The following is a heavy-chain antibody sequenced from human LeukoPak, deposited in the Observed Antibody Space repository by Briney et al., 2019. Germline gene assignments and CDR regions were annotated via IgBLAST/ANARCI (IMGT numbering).Heavy chain of an antibody. D-gene: IGHD2-2*01. CDR1: GGSISSYY. Sequence: PSETLSLTCTVSGGSISSYYWNWIWQPPGKGLEWIGYIYYNGRTDYNPSLESRVTIALDMPKNQFSLKLNSVTAADTAVYYCATIGYCTTTSCSNFDFWGQGTLVSVSS. CDR2: IYYNGRT. CDR3: ATIGYCTTTSCSNFDF. V-gene: IGHV4-59*01. J-gene: IGHJ4*02.